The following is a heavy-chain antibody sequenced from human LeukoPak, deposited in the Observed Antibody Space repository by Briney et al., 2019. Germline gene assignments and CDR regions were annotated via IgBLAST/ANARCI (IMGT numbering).Heavy chain of an antibody. D-gene: IGHD6-13*01. J-gene: IGHJ4*02. Sequence: GGSLRLSCAASEFTVSSHYMTWVRQAPGKGLEWVSAISGSGGSTYYADSVKGRFTISRDNSKNTLYLQMNSLRAEDTAVYYCAKDRAAAGPRDLDYWGQGALVTVSS. V-gene: IGHV3-23*01. CDR2: ISGSGGST. CDR1: EFTVSSHY. CDR3: AKDRAAAGPRDLDY.